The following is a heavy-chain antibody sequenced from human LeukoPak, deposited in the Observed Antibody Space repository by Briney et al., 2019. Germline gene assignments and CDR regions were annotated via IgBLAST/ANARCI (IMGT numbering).Heavy chain of an antibody. CDR2: ISGSGGST. V-gene: IGHV3-23*01. CDR1: GFTFSSYA. Sequence: SGGSLRLSCAASGFTFSSYAMSWVRQAPGKGPEWVSAISGSGGSTYYADSVKGRFTISRDNSKNTLYLQMNSLRAEDTAVYYCAKDQSLLRFLEWLFDYWGQGTLVTVSS. D-gene: IGHD3-3*01. J-gene: IGHJ4*02. CDR3: AKDQSLLRFLEWLFDY.